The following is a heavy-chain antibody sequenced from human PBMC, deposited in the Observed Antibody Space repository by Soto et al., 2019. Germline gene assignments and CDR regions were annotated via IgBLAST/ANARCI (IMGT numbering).Heavy chain of an antibody. V-gene: IGHV3-21*01. J-gene: IGHJ4*02. CDR1: GFTFSSYS. D-gene: IGHD6-13*01. CDR3: ARPDAARGSSWYAY. CDR2: ISSSSSYI. Sequence: GGSLRLSCAASGFTFSSYSMNWVRQAPGKGLEWVSSISSSSSYIYYADSVKGRFTISRDNAKNSLYLQMNSLRAEDTAVYYCARPDAARGSSWYAYWGQGTLVTVSS.